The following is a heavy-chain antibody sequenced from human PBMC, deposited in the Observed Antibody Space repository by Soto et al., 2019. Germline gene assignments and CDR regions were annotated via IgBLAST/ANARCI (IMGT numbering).Heavy chain of an antibody. V-gene: IGHV3-33*01. CDR1: GFTFSSYG. CDR3: ARDREFNKGYCSSTSCYWGAWFDP. D-gene: IGHD2-2*01. J-gene: IGHJ5*02. CDR2: IWYDGSNK. Sequence: PGGSLRLSCAASGFTFSSYGMHWVRQAPGKGLEWVAVIWYDGSNKYYADSVKGRFTISRDNSKNTLYLQMNSLRAEDTAVYYCARDREFNKGYCSSTSCYWGAWFDPWGQGNLVTVSS.